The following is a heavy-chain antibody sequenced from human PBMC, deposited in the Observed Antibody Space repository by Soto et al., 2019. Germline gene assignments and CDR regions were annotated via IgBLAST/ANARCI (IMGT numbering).Heavy chain of an antibody. CDR1: GFTFSSYA. V-gene: IGHV3-30-3*01. CDR2: ISYDGSNK. CDR3: ERDPGYEFWSGYYRTYYYYGMEV. J-gene: IGHJ6*04. D-gene: IGHD3-3*01. Sequence: GGSLRLSCAASGFTFSSYAMHWVRQAPGKGLEWVAVISYDGSNKYYADSVKGRFTISRDYSKNTLYLQRNGLRGADTVVYYCERDPGYEFWSGYYRTYYYYGMEVWGKGTTVSVSS.